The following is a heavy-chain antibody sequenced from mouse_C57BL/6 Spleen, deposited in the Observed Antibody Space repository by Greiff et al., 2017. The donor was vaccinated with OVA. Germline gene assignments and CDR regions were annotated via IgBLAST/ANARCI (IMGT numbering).Heavy chain of an antibody. J-gene: IGHJ4*01. CDR1: GFTFSSYT. D-gene: IGHD2-4*01. CDR3: ARLYYDYDGGDAMDY. Sequence: EVKPAASGGCFVKPGGSLKLSCAASGFTFSSYTMSWVRQTPEKRLEWVGTICGGGGNTYYPDRVKGRFTISRDNAKNTLYLPMSSLRSEDTALYYCARLYYDYDGGDAMDYWGQGTSVTVSS. CDR2: ICGGGGNT. V-gene: IGHV5-9*01.